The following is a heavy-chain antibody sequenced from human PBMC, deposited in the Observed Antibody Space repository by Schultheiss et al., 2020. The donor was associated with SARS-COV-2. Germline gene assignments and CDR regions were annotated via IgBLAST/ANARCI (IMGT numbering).Heavy chain of an antibody. Sequence: GGSLRLSCAASGFTVSSNYMSWVRQAPGKGLEWVSAISGSGGSTYYADSVKGRFTISRDNSKNTLYLQMNSLRAEDTAVYYCARVGAPPYNFDYWGQGTLVTVSS. D-gene: IGHD1-26*01. CDR2: ISGSGGST. CDR1: GFTVSSNY. CDR3: ARVGAPPYNFDY. V-gene: IGHV3-23*01. J-gene: IGHJ4*02.